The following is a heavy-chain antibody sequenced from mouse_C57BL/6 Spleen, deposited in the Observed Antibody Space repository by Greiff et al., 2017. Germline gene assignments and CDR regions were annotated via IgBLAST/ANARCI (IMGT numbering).Heavy chain of an antibody. Sequence: EVKVEESGGGLVQPGGSMKLSCVASGFTFSNYWMNWVRQSPEKGLEWVAQIRLKSDNYATHYAESVKGRFTISRDDSNSSVSLQLTNLSAEDTGIYYGTVLHYYGSSHWYFDVWCTGTTVTVSS. CDR1: GFTFSNYW. D-gene: IGHD1-1*01. CDR2: IRLKSDNYAT. J-gene: IGHJ1*03. V-gene: IGHV6-3*01. CDR3: TVLHYYGSSHWYFDV.